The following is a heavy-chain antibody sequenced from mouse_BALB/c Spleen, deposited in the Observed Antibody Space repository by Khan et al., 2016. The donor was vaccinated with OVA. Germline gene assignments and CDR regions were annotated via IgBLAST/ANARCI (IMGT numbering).Heavy chain of an antibody. D-gene: IGHD2-3*01. CDR1: GFNIKDYF. J-gene: IGHJ3*01. Sequence: VTLKESGAELVRSGASVRLSCTASGFNIKDYFIHWVKQGPEQGLEWIGWIDPDNDDTEYAPKFQGKATMTADTSSNTVYLQLNSLTSEDTAVYYCTSGNGYSAWFPYWGQGTLVTVSA. CDR2: IDPDNDDT. CDR3: TSGNGYSAWFPY. V-gene: IGHV14-4*02.